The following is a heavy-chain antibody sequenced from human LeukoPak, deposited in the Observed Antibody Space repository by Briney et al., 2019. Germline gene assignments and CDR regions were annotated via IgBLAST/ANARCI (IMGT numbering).Heavy chain of an antibody. J-gene: IGHJ4*02. CDR1: GYRFTSYW. V-gene: IGHV5-51*01. D-gene: IGHD3-22*01. CDR3: ARSSTYYYDSSGYYLPH. CDR2: IYPGDSDT. Sequence: GESLKISCKGSGYRFTSYWIGWVRQMPGKGLDWVGIIYPGDSDTRYSPSFQGQVIISADKSISTASLQWSSLMASDTAMYYCARSSTYYYDSSGYYLPHWGQGTLVTVSS.